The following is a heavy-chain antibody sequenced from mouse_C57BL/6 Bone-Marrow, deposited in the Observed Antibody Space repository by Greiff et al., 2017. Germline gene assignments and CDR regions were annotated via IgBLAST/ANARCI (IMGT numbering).Heavy chain of an antibody. Sequence: VQLQEPGAELVRPGTSVKMSCKASGYTFTNYWIGWAKQRPGHGLEWIGDIYPGGGYTNYNEKFKGKATLTADKSSSTAYMQFSSLTSEDSAIYCCARSRDDAMDYWGQGTSVTVSS. CDR3: ARSRDDAMDY. V-gene: IGHV1-63*01. CDR2: IYPGGGYT. D-gene: IGHD3-3*01. J-gene: IGHJ4*01. CDR1: GYTFTNYW.